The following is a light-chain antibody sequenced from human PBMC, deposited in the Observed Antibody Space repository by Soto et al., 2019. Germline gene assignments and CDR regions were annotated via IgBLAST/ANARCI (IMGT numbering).Light chain of an antibody. V-gene: IGLV2-14*01. Sequence: QSALTQPASVSGSPGQSITISCTGNSSDVGGYNFVSWYQQHPGKAPKLIIYNVFNRPSRVSNRFSGSKSGNTASLTISGLQAEDDADYYCSSYTSNSSVFGTGTKVTVL. CDR1: SSDVGGYNF. J-gene: IGLJ1*01. CDR2: NVF. CDR3: SSYTSNSSV.